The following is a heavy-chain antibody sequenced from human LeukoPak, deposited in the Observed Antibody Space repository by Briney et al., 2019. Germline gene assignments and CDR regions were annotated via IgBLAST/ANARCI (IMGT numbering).Heavy chain of an antibody. V-gene: IGHV1-46*01. D-gene: IGHD4-23*01. J-gene: IGHJ3*02. CDR3: ASLAGGNSESSDAFDI. CDR1: GYTFTSYY. Sequence: ASVKVSCKASGYTFTSYYMDWVRQAPGQGLEWMGIINPSGGSTSYAQKFQGRVTMTRDMSTSTVYMELSSLRSEDTAVFYCASLAGGNSESSDAFDIWGQGTMVTVSS. CDR2: INPSGGST.